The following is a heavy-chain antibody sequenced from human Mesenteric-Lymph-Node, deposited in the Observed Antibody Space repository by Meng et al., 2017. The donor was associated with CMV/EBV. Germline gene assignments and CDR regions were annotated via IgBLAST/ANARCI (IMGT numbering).Heavy chain of an antibody. D-gene: IGHD3-10*01. Sequence: SETLSLTCTVSGVSITTSTYYWAWIRRSPGKGLEWIGHFYYSGSSYYNPSLKSRVTMSVDSSKNQFSLKLTSVTAADTAIYYCARDPFTYSYASGGDYWGQGTLVTVSS. CDR1: GVSITTSTYY. CDR2: FYYSGSS. V-gene: IGHV4-39*07. J-gene: IGHJ4*02. CDR3: ARDPFTYSYASGGDY.